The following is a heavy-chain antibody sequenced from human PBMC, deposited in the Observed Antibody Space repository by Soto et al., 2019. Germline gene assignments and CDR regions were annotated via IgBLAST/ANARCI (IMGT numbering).Heavy chain of an antibody. D-gene: IGHD6-13*01. CDR3: ARGDTVPGIAAAGHYYYYYCMDV. V-gene: IGHV1-8*01. CDR1: GYTFTSYD. J-gene: IGHJ6*02. Sequence: QVQLVQSGAEVKKPGASVKVSCKASGYTFTSYDINWVRQATGQGLEWMGWMNPNSGNTGYAQKFQGRVSMTRNTSISTAYMELSSLRSEDTAVYYCARGDTVPGIAAAGHYYYYYCMDVWGQGTTVTVSS. CDR2: MNPNSGNT.